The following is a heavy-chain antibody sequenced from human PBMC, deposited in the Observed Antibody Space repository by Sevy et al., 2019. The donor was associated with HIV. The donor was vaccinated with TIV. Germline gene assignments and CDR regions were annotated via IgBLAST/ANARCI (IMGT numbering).Heavy chain of an antibody. CDR1: GFTFSSYA. Sequence: GGSLRLSCAASGFTFSSYAMHWVHQAPGKGLEWVAVISYDGSNKYYADSVKGRFTISRDNSKNTLYLQMNSLRAEDTAVYYCARGPYYYDSSGSYYFDYWGQGTLVTVSS. V-gene: IGHV3-30-3*01. J-gene: IGHJ4*02. CDR3: ARGPYYYDSSGSYYFDY. CDR2: ISYDGSNK. D-gene: IGHD3-22*01.